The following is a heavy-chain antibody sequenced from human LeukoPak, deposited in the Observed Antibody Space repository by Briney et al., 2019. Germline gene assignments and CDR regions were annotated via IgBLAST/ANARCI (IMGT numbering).Heavy chain of an antibody. D-gene: IGHD6-13*01. CDR2: IRYDGSNE. V-gene: IGHV3-33*01. J-gene: IGHJ4*02. CDR3: ARDRAAADLDY. CDR1: GFTFSSYG. Sequence: GGSLRLSCAASGFTFSSYGMHWVRQAPGKGLEWVAVIRYDGSNEFYADSVKGRFTISRDNSKNTLYLQMNSLRAEDTAVYYCARDRAAADLDYWGQGTLVTVSS.